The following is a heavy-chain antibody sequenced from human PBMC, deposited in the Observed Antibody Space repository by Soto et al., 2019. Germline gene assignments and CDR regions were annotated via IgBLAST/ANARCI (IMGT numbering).Heavy chain of an antibody. V-gene: IGHV4-34*01. CDR3: ARVTRFPDAFDI. Sequence: QVHLQQWGAGLLKPSETLSLTCGVYGGSFGTSYWAWIRQSPEKGLEWIGEINHNGDSNYNPSLMMRVTISLDMSENQFSLKLTPVAAADTAVYYCARVTRFPDAFDIWGQGTPVIVSS. CDR2: INHNGDS. CDR1: GGSFGTSY. J-gene: IGHJ3*02.